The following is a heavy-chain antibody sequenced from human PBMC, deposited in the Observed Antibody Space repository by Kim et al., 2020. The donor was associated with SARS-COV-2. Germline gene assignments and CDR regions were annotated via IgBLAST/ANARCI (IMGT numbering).Heavy chain of an antibody. J-gene: IGHJ6*02. CDR1: GFTFSSYA. CDR3: AKVRGVTGDELYYYYGMDV. CDR2: ISGSGGST. D-gene: IGHD2-21*02. Sequence: GGSLRLSCAASGFTFSSYAMSWVRQAPGKGLEWVSAISGSGGSTYYADSVKGRFTISRDNSKNTLYLQMNSLRAEDTAVYYCAKVRGVTGDELYYYYGMDVWGQGTTVTVSS. V-gene: IGHV3-23*01.